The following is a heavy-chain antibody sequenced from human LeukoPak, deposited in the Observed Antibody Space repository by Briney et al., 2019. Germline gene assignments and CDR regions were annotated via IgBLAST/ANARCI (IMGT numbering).Heavy chain of an antibody. CDR2: IFSDGSNK. J-gene: IGHJ4*02. Sequence: PGRSLRLSCAASGFTFSSDGMHWVRQAPGKGLEWLGLIFSDGSNKYYADSVKGRFTISRDNSKNTLYLQINSLRAEDTAIYYCVSHCSRTTCFDYWGQGTLVTVSS. D-gene: IGHD2-2*01. CDR1: GFTFSSDG. V-gene: IGHV3-30*19. CDR3: VSHCSRTTCFDY.